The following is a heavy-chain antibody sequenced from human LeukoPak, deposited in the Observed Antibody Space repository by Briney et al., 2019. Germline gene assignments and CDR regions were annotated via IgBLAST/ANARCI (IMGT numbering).Heavy chain of an antibody. J-gene: IGHJ4*02. V-gene: IGHV3-23*01. CDR3: ARDRSTDAISEF. CDR2: ITAGDGAT. D-gene: IGHD1-1*01. Sequence: GGSLRLSCAASGYNFKTYTRTWVRQAPGKRPEWLSSITAGDGATHYADSVRGRFTISRDYSRNTVYLHLSGLRAEDTAVYYCARDRSTDAISEFWGQGTLVAVSS. CDR1: GYNFKTYT.